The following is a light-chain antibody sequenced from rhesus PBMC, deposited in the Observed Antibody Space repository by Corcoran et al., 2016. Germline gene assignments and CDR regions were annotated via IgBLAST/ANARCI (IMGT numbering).Light chain of an antibody. Sequence: DIQMTQSPSSLSASVGDTVTITCRASQGITNYLAWYQQKPGKAPNPLIYYASNLESGVPSRFSGSGSGTDFTLIISSLQPEDFATYYGQQHNSYPPTFGQGTKVEIK. CDR2: YAS. V-gene: IGKV1S14*01. J-gene: IGKJ1*01. CDR3: QQHNSYPPT. CDR1: QGITNY.